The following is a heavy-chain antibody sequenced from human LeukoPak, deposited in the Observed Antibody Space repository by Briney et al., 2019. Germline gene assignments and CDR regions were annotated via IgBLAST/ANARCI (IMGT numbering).Heavy chain of an antibody. J-gene: IGHJ4*02. V-gene: IGHV1-2*02. Sequence: ASVKVSCKASGYTFTGYYMHWVRQAPGQGLEWMGWINPNSGGTNYAQKFQGRVTTTRDTSISTAYMELSRLRSDDTAVYYCARDRGGVTIFEADYWGQGTLVTVSS. CDR2: INPNSGGT. CDR1: GYTFTGYY. CDR3: ARDRGGVTIFEADY. D-gene: IGHD3-3*01.